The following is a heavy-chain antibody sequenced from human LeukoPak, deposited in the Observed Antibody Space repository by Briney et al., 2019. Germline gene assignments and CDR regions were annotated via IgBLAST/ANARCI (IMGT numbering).Heavy chain of an antibody. CDR2: ISSSGSTI. J-gene: IGHJ4*02. V-gene: IGHV3-48*03. CDR1: GFTFSSYE. Sequence: GGSLRLSCAASGFTFSSYEMNWVRQAPGEGLEWVSYISSSGSTIHYTDSVKGRFTIPRDNAKNSLYLQMNSLRAEDTAVYYCARPVGYSGSGSYYGYWGQGTLVTVSS. D-gene: IGHD3-10*01. CDR3: ARPVGYSGSGSYYGY.